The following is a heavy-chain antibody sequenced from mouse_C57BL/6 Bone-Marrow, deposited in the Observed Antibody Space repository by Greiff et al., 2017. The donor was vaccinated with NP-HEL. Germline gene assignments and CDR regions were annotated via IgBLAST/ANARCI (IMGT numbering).Heavy chain of an antibody. CDR1: GYTFTGYW. Sequence: LVESGAELMKPGASVKLSCKATGYTFTGYWIEWVKQRPGHGLEWIGEILPGSGSTNYNQKFKDKATLTVDKSSSTAYMQLSSLTSEDSAVYYCARGGLNAWFAYWGQGTLVTVSA. CDR2: ILPGSGST. V-gene: IGHV1-9*01. D-gene: IGHD2-4*01. CDR3: ARGGLNAWFAY. J-gene: IGHJ3*01.